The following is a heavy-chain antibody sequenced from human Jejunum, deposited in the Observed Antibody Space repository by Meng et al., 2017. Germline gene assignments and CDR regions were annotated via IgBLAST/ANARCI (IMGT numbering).Heavy chain of an antibody. CDR1: GFTLMNYP. V-gene: IGHV3-23*01. CDR2: ISERGETT. D-gene: IGHD6-19*01. Sequence: GESLKISCTASGFTLMNYPMSWVRQVPGQGLQWVSLISERGETTSYSDSVKGRFPISRDDSEDTLYLQMNSLRAEDTAIYYCVRRAWLEYWGQGTLVTVSS. J-gene: IGHJ4*02. CDR3: VRRAWLEY.